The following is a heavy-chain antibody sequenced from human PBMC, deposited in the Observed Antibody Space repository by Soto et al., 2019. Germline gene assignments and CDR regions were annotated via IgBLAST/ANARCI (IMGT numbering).Heavy chain of an antibody. CDR1: GFTFSNAW. CDR2: IKSKTDGGTT. Sequence: PGGSLRLSCAASGFTFSNAWMSWVRQAPGKGLEWVGRIKSKTDGGTTDYAAPVKGRFTISRDDSKNTLYLQMNSLKTEDTAVYYCTTDPGPYCSSTSCHYYYYGMDVWGQGTTVTVSS. J-gene: IGHJ6*02. CDR3: TTDPGPYCSSTSCHYYYYGMDV. D-gene: IGHD2-2*01. V-gene: IGHV3-15*01.